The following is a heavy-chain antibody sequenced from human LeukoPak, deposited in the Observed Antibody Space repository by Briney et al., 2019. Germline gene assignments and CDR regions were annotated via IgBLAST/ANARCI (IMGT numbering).Heavy chain of an antibody. J-gene: IGHJ4*02. CDR1: GGSITNGGYY. D-gene: IGHD1-26*01. CDR2: ICTTGNT. CDR3: ARERLGGSYYRPVDY. V-gene: IGHV4-61*02. Sequence: SETLSLTCTVSGGSITNGGYYWSWIRQPAGKGLEWIGRICTTGNTNYNPSLKSRVTISLDTSKNQFSLKLSSVSAEDTALYYCARERLGGSYYRPVDYWGQGTLVTVSS.